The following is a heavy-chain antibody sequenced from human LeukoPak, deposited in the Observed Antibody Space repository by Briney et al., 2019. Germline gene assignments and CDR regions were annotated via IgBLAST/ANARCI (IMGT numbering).Heavy chain of an antibody. CDR2: IYYSGST. CDR3: ARANHKNYYYYMDV. J-gene: IGHJ6*03. D-gene: IGHD4/OR15-4a*01. CDR1: GGSISSSSYY. V-gene: IGHV4-39*07. Sequence: PSETLSLTCTVSGGSISSSSYYWGWIRQPPGKGLEWIGSIYYSGSTYYNPSLKSRVTISVDTSKNQFSLKLSSVTAADTAVYYCARANHKNYYYYMDVWGKGTTVTVSS.